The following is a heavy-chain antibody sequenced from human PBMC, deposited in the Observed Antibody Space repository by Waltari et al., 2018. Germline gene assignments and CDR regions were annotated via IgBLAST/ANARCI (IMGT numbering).Heavy chain of an antibody. CDR3: ARGLSSAFDI. V-gene: IGHV3-7*01. CDR2: RKQDGSEK. Sequence: EVQLVESGGGLVQPGGSLRLSCAASGFTFSSHWMNWVRQAPGKVLEWVANRKQDGSEKYYVDSVKVRFTISRDNAKNSLYLQMNSLRAEDTAVYYCARGLSSAFDIWGQGTMVTVSS. CDR1: GFTFSSHW. J-gene: IGHJ3*02.